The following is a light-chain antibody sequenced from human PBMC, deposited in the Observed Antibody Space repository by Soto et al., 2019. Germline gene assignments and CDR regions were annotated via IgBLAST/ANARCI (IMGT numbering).Light chain of an antibody. J-gene: IGLJ2*01. Sequence: QSALTQPASVSGSPGQSITISCTGTSSDVGGYNYVSWYQQHPGKAPKLMIYEVSNRPSGVSNRFSGSTSGNTASLTISGLQAEDEADYYGSSYTSSSTRGEVVFGGETKGTVL. CDR1: SSDVGGYNY. V-gene: IGLV2-14*01. CDR2: EVS. CDR3: SSYTSSSTRGEVV.